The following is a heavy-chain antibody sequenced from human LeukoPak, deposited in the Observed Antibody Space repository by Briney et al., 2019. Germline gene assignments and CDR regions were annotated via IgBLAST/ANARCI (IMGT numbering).Heavy chain of an antibody. D-gene: IGHD6-13*01. Sequence: GGSLRLSCAASGFTFSSYGMHWVRQAPGKGLEWVAFIRYDGSDKYYADSVKGRFTISRDNSKNTLYLQMNSLRGEDTAVYYCAKDDSRSWSTFDYWGQGTLVTVSS. J-gene: IGHJ4*02. CDR3: AKDDSRSWSTFDY. V-gene: IGHV3-30*02. CDR1: GFTFSSYG. CDR2: IRYDGSDK.